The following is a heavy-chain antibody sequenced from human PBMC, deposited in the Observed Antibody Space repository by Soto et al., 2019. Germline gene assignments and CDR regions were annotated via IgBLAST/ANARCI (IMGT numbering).Heavy chain of an antibody. CDR1: GFTFSDHY. D-gene: IGHD2-2*02. CDR2: ARNKADSYTT. J-gene: IGHJ4*02. V-gene: IGHV3-72*01. CDR3: ARGYPQGVGFGY. Sequence: GSLRLSCAASGFTFSDHYMDWVRQAPGKGLEWVGRARNKADSYTTEYAASVKGRFTISRDDSKTSLHLQMNSLKTEDTAVYYCARGYPQGVGFGYWGQGTLVTVSS.